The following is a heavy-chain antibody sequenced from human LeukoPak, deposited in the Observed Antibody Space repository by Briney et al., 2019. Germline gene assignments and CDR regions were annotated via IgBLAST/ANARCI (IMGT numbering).Heavy chain of an antibody. D-gene: IGHD4-17*01. V-gene: IGHV4-59*01. CDR1: GGSISSYY. J-gene: IGHJ4*02. Sequence: PPETLSLTCTVSGGSISSYYWSWIRQPPGKGLEWIGYIYSSGSTNYNPSLKSRVTISVDTAKNQFALKLSSVSAADTAVYYCATLRGDGDYEYYFDYWGQGTLVTVSS. CDR3: ATLRGDGDYEYYFDY. CDR2: IYSSGST.